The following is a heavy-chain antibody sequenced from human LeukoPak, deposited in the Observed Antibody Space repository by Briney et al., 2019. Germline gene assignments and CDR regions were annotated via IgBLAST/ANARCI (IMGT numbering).Heavy chain of an antibody. Sequence: HPSETLSLTCAVYGGSFSGYYWSWIRQPPGKGLEWIGEINHSGSTNYNPSLKSRVTISVDTSKNQFSLKLSSVTAADTAVYYCARLGYCSGGSCYPHPYYYYYYMDVWGKGTTVTVSS. CDR2: INHSGST. CDR3: ARLGYCSGGSCYPHPYYYYYYMDV. D-gene: IGHD2-15*01. V-gene: IGHV4-34*01. J-gene: IGHJ6*03. CDR1: GGSFSGYY.